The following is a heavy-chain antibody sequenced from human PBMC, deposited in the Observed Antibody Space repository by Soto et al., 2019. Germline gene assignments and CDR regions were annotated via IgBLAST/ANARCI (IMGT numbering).Heavy chain of an antibody. D-gene: IGHD3-10*01. Sequence: SETLSLTSTVSGGSINDYYCSWIRQPPGKGLEWIGKIFYTGSTNYNPSLKSRVTISVDRSKNQFSLSLHSVTAADTAVYYCSSMGSHGEFGDPFSFWAQGSYVTGSS. CDR3: SSMGSHGEFGDPFSF. CDR2: IFYTGST. V-gene: IGHV4-59*08. J-gene: IGHJ4*02. CDR1: GGSINDYY.